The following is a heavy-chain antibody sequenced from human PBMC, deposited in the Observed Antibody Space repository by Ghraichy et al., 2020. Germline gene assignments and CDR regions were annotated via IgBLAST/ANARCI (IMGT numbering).Heavy chain of an antibody. CDR1: GGSISSSSYY. J-gene: IGHJ6*02. CDR3: ARSSYNWNYGARSLYYYYYYGMDV. Sequence: SETLSLTCTVSGGSISSSSYYWGWIRQPPGKGLEWIGSIYYSGSTYYNPSLKSRVTISVDTSKNQFSLKLSSVTAADTAVYYCARSSYNWNYGARSLYYYYYYGMDVWGQGTTVTVSS. D-gene: IGHD1-7*01. CDR2: IYYSGST. V-gene: IGHV4-39*01.